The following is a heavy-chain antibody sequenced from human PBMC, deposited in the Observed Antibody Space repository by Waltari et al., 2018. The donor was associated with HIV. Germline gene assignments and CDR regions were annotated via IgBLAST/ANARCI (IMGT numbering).Heavy chain of an antibody. Sequence: QVQLQESGPGLVKPSETMSLTCSVSDYSITSGYYRGWIRQSPGRGLEWIGSISHSGTTVYSPYLKSRVTLFRDTSKNQFFLKLTSATAEDTAVYYCASTYYDLLEGWYFDFWGQGRLVTVS. D-gene: IGHD3-3*01. J-gene: IGHJ4*02. CDR2: ISHSGTT. CDR1: DYSITSGYY. V-gene: IGHV4-38-2*02. CDR3: ASTYYDLLEGWYFDF.